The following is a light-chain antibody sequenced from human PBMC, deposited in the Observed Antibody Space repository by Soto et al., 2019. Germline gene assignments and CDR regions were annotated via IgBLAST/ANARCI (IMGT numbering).Light chain of an antibody. Sequence: EIVMTQSPVTLSVSPGGRATLSYRASQSISDTLAWYQQKPGQAPRLLIHGASTRAPGFPARFSGSGSGTDFTLTISSLQSEDFAVYYCQQYNNWPRTFGQGTKVDIK. V-gene: IGKV3-15*01. J-gene: IGKJ1*01. CDR2: GAS. CDR1: QSISDT. CDR3: QQYNNWPRT.